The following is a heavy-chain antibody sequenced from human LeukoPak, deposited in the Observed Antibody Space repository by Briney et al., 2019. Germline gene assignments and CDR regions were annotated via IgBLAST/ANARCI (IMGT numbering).Heavy chain of an antibody. CDR1: GDSIGSSNTYY. J-gene: IGHJ5*02. CDR3: ARSGKFRFGELFDP. Sequence: SETLSLTCTVSGDSIGSSNTYYWGWIRQPPGKGLEWIGSIYYSGSTYYNPSLKSRVSIFVDTSKNQLSLQLNSVTAADTAVYYCARSGKFRFGELFDPWGQGTLVTVSS. V-gene: IGHV4-39*01. CDR2: IYYSGST. D-gene: IGHD3-10*01.